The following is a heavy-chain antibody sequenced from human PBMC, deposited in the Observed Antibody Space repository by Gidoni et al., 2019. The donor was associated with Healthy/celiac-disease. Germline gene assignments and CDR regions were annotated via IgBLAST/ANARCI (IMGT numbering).Heavy chain of an antibody. CDR2: INHSGST. D-gene: IGHD6-19*01. J-gene: IGHJ5*02. CDR1: GGSFSGYY. CDR3: ARGGAIAVAHYPQTERRALRWFDP. Sequence: QVQLQQWGAGLLKPSETLSLTCAVYGGSFSGYYWLWIRQPPGKGLEWIGEINHSGSTNYNPSLKSRVTISVDTSKNQFSLKLSSVTAADTAVYYCARGGAIAVAHYPQTERRALRWFDPWGQGTLVTVSS. V-gene: IGHV4-34*01.